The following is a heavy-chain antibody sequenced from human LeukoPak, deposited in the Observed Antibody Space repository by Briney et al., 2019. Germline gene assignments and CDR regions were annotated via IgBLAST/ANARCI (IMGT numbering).Heavy chain of an antibody. CDR2: IWYDGSTK. Sequence: GGSLRLSCAQTGFTFSNYAMHWVRQAPGKGLERVAVIWYDGSTKYYGDSVKGRFTISRDNSKNTLHLQMNSLRAEDTAIYYCAKDGKEHWPTMYYFDLWGQGALVTVSS. J-gene: IGHJ4*02. CDR1: GFTFSNYA. D-gene: IGHD3-16*01. CDR3: AKDGKEHWPTMYYFDL. V-gene: IGHV3-33*06.